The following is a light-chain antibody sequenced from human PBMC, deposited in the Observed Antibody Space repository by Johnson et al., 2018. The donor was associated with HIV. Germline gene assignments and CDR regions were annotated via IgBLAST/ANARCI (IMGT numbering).Light chain of an antibody. CDR3: GTWDSSLSAGGV. Sequence: QSVLTQPPSVSAAPGQKVTISCSGSSSNIGNNYVSWYQQVQGTAPKLLIYDNNRRPSGIPDRFSGSKSGTSATLGITGLQTGDEADYYCGTWDSSLSAGGVFGTGTKVTVL. J-gene: IGLJ1*01. CDR2: DNN. CDR1: SSNIGNNY. V-gene: IGLV1-51*01.